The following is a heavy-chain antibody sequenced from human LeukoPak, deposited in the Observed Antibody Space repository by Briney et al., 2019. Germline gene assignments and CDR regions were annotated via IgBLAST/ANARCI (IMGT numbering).Heavy chain of an antibody. CDR3: PKGRPGTYSSSWYYFDY. CDR2: ISWNSGSI. J-gene: IGHJ4*02. CDR1: GFTFDDYA. V-gene: IGHV3-9*01. Sequence: GGSLRLSCAASGFTFDDYAMHWVRQAPGKGLEWVSGISWNSGSIGYADSVKGRFTISRDNAKNSLYLQMNSLRAEDTALYYCPKGRPGTYSSSWYYFDYWGQGTLVTVSS. D-gene: IGHD6-13*01.